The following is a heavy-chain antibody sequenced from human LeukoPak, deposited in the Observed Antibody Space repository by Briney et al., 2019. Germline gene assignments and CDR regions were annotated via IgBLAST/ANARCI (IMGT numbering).Heavy chain of an antibody. V-gene: IGHV1-69*04. J-gene: IGHJ3*02. D-gene: IGHD5-24*01. CDR3: ARVIDGYKPNDAFDI. CDR1: GGTLMRYA. CDR2: IIPILGIA. Sequence: ASVKVSCKASGGTLMRYAISWVREAPGQGLEWMGRIIPILGIANYAQKFQSRVTITADKSTSTAYMELSSLRSEDTAVYYCARVIDGYKPNDAFDIWGQGTMVTVSS.